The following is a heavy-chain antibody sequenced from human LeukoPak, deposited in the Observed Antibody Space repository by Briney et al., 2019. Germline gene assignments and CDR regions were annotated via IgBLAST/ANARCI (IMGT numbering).Heavy chain of an antibody. J-gene: IGHJ4*02. CDR2: IYYSGST. D-gene: IGHD2/OR15-2a*01. V-gene: IGHV4-59*12. CDR3: ARGDFLDY. Sequence: SETLSLTCTVSGGSISSYYWSWIRQPPGKGLEWIGYIYYSGSTNYNPSLKSRVTISVDTSKNQFSLKLSSVTAADTAVYYCARGDFLDYWGQGTLVTVSS. CDR1: GGSISSYY.